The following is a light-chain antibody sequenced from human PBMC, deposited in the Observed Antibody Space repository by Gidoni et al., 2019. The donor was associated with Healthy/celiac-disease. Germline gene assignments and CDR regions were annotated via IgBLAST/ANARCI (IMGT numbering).Light chain of an antibody. CDR3: QQYYSTLA. J-gene: IGKJ4*01. CDR2: WAS. Sequence: DISMTQSQDSRPVSLGEGATINCKSGQSVLYSYNNKNYLPWYQQKPGQPPKLLIYWASTRESGVPDRFSGSGSGTDFTLTISSLQAEDVAVYYCQQYYSTLAFXGXTKVEIK. CDR1: QSVLYSYNNKNY. V-gene: IGKV4-1*01.